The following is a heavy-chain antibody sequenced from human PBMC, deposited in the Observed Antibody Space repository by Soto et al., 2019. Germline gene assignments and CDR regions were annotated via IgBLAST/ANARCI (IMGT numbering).Heavy chain of an antibody. J-gene: IGHJ6*03. D-gene: IGHD2-21*02. V-gene: IGHV3-72*01. CDR3: ARIRGGDSQRGSQYYYHLDV. CDR2: IRNKVNSYST. CDR1: GFTFSDHY. Sequence: EVQLVESGGDLVQPGGSLRLSCAVSGFTFSDHYMDWVRQAPGKGLEWVGRIRNKVNSYSTEYAASVKGRFTMSRDDSKNSVYLKMNSLKTDDTAVYYCARIRGGDSQRGSQYYYHLDVWGKGTTVTVSS.